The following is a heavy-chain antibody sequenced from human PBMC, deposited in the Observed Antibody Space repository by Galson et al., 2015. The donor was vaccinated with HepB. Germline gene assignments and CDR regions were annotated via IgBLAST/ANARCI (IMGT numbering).Heavy chain of an antibody. V-gene: IGHV3-48*01. CDR1: GFTFSSYS. CDR3: ARTLVMTTVTTNGDRG. J-gene: IGHJ4*02. CDR2: ISSSSSTI. Sequence: SLRLSCAASGFTFSSYSMNWVRQAPGKGLEWVSYISSSSSTIYYADSVKGRFTISRDNAKNSLYLQMNSLRAEDTAVYSCARTLVMTTVTTNGDRGWGQGTLVTVSS. D-gene: IGHD4-17*01.